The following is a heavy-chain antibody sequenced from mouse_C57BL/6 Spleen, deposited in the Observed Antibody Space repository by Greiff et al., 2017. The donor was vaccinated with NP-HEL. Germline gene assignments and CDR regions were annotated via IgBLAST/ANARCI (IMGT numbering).Heavy chain of an antibody. CDR1: GFNIKDDY. V-gene: IGHV14-4*01. CDR2: IDPENGDT. CDR3: TTWGDYYGSSY. Sequence: EVQLVESGAELVRPGASVKLSCTASGFNIKDDYMHWVKQRPEQGLEWIGWIDPENGDTEYASKFQGKATITADTSSNTAYLQLSSLTSEDTAVYYCTTWGDYYGSSYWGQGTTLTVSS. D-gene: IGHD1-1*01. J-gene: IGHJ2*01.